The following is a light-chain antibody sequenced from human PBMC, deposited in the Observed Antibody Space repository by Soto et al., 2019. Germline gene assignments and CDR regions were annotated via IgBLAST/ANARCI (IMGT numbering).Light chain of an antibody. V-gene: IGKV1-9*01. CDR1: QGISSY. Sequence: DIQMTQSPSALSASVVDGFTITFRASQGISSYLAWYQQEPGKAPELLIYAASTLQSGVPSRFSGSGSGTDFTLTISSLQPEDFATYYCQQLNSYPLTFGGGTKVDIK. CDR3: QQLNSYPLT. J-gene: IGKJ4*01. CDR2: AAS.